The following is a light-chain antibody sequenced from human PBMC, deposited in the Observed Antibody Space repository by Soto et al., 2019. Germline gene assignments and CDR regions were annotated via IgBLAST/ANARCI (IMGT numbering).Light chain of an antibody. Sequence: DIQMTQSPSTLSASVGDRVTITCRASQSISSWLAWYQQKPGKAPKLLIYKASSLESGVPSRFSGSGSGTEFTLTISSLQPDDFAPYYCQQYNSYVYTFGQGTKVEIK. CDR2: KAS. V-gene: IGKV1-5*03. J-gene: IGKJ2*01. CDR3: QQYNSYVYT. CDR1: QSISSW.